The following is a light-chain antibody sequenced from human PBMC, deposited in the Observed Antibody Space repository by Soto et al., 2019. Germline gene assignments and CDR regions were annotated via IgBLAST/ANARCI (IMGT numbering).Light chain of an antibody. J-gene: IGKJ5*01. CDR1: QSVSSN. V-gene: IGKV3-15*01. CDR2: GAS. Sequence: EIVMTQSPATLSVSPGERATLSCRASQSVSSNLAWYQQKPGQAPRLLIYGASTRATGIPARFSGSGSGTEFTLTISSLQSEDFAVYYCQQYNNWPATSVQGTLLEI. CDR3: QQYNNWPAT.